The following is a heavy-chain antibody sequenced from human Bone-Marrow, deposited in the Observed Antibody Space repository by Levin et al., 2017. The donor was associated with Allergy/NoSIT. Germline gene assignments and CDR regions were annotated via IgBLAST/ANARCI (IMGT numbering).Heavy chain of an antibody. D-gene: IGHD2-2*01. V-gene: IGHV4-4*02. CDR3: ARESGRFCSSTNCQGYFDR. J-gene: IGHJ4*02. CDR2: IYQNGRT. CDR1: GGSITTDTW. Sequence: SETLSLTCAVSGGSITTDTWWSWVRQPRGKGLEWIGEIYQNGRTNYNSSLESRVVISLDKSKNQISLKLSSATAADTAVYYCARESGRFCSSTNCQGYFDRWGQGILVTVSS.